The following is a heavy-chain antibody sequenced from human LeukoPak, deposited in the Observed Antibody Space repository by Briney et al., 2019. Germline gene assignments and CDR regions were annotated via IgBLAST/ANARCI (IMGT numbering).Heavy chain of an antibody. CDR2: ISYDGSNK. D-gene: IGHD4-17*01. CDR3: AKDATNGDYVFYYYGMDV. V-gene: IGHV3-30*18. CDR1: GFTFSSYG. Sequence: GRSLRLSCAASGFTFSSYGMHWVRQAPGKGLEWVSVISYDGSNKYYADSVKGRFTISTDNSKNTLYLQMHSLRAEDTAVYYCAKDATNGDYVFYYYGMDVWGQGTTVTVSS. J-gene: IGHJ6*02.